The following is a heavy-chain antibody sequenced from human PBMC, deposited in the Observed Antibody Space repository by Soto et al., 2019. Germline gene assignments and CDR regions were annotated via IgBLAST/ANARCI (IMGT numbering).Heavy chain of an antibody. CDR2: IYPGDSDT. V-gene: IGHV5-51*01. CDR3: ARRPFYYYGMDV. Sequence: XGSLKISWNWSGNSFTSYLIGLVLQMPGKGLEWMGIIYPGDSDTRYSPSFQGQVTISADKSISTAYLQWSSLKASDTAMYYCARRPFYYYGMDVWGQGTTVTVSS. CDR1: GNSFTSYL. J-gene: IGHJ6*02.